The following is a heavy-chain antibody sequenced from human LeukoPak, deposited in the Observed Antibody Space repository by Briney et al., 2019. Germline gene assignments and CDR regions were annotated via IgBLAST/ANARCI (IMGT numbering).Heavy chain of an antibody. J-gene: IGHJ6*02. CDR2: IQNSART. D-gene: IGHD4-11*01. CDR3: ATDYSNFYGMDV. Sequence: PSETLSLTCTVSGGPVNSGSYFWSWIRQPPGKGLEWIGYIQNSARTNYNPSLESRVTISVDSSKDQFSLRLSSVTAADTAVYYCATDYSNFYGMDVWGQGTTVTVSS. CDR1: GGPVNSGSYF. V-gene: IGHV4-61*01.